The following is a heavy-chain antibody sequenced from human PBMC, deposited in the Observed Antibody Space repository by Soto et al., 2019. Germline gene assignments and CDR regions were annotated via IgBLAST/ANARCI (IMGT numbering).Heavy chain of an antibody. V-gene: IGHV4-30-2*01. J-gene: IGHJ3*02. CDR1: GGSIISGGYS. CDR2: IYHSGST. CDR3: ARGLRKRYDSSGYYQVSHAFDI. Sequence: SETLSLTCAFSGGSIISGGYSWSWIRQPPGKGLEWIGYIYHSGSTYYNPSLKSRVTISVDRSKNQFSLKLSSVTAADTAVYYCARGLRKRYDSSGYYQVSHAFDIWGQGTMVTVSS. D-gene: IGHD3-22*01.